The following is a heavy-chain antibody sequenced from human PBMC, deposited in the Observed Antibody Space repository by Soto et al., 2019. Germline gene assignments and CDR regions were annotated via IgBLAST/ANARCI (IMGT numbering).Heavy chain of an antibody. V-gene: IGHV4-31*03. CDR2: IYYSGSA. D-gene: IGHD2-15*01. CDR3: ERTRTAGSCAFNS. J-gene: IGHJ4*02. Sequence: PSATLSLTCPASGGSISIGGYYWGWVRQRPGKGLEWIGYIYYSGSAFYNPSLRSRVTMSVDTSKNQFSLTLSSVTDADKAVYYCERTRTAGSCAFNSWGQGGQVTVSS. CDR1: GGSISIGGYY.